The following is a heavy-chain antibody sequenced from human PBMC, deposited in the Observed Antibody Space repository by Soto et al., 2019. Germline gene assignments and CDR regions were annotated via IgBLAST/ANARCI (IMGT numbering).Heavy chain of an antibody. Sequence: EVELVESRGGLVQPGGSLRLSCAASGFTFSSYSMNWVRQAPGKGLEWVSYISSSSSTIYYADSVKGRFTISRDNAKNSLYLQMNSLRDEDTAVYYCARDTGGPAASEGVGYWGQGTLVTVSS. CDR1: GFTFSSYS. CDR2: ISSSSSTI. J-gene: IGHJ4*02. D-gene: IGHD2-2*01. CDR3: ARDTGGPAASEGVGY. V-gene: IGHV3-48*02.